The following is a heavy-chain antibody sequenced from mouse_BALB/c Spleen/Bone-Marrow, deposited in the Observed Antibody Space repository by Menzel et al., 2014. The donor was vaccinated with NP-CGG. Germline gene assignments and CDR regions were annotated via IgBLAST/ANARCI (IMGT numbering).Heavy chain of an antibody. Sequence: EVQGVESGGGLVQPKGSLKLSCAASGFTFNTYAMNWVRQAPGKGLGWVARIRSKSNNYATYYADSVKDGFTISRDDSQSMLYLQMNNLKTEDTAMYYCVRRDYGYGGFAYWGQGTLVTVSA. D-gene: IGHD1-2*01. CDR2: IRSKSNNYAT. J-gene: IGHJ3*01. V-gene: IGHV10-1*02. CDR3: VRRDYGYGGFAY. CDR1: GFTFNTYA.